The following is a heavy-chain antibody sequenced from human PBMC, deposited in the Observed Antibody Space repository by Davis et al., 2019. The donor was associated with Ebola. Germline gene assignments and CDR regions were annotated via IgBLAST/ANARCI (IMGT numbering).Heavy chain of an antibody. Sequence: GESLKISCAASGFTFYRYEMNWVRQAPGKGLDWVAVISYDGASAYYADSVKGRFTISRDNSKNTMFLQMNSLRAEDTAVYYCAKVPHTYKGGAVGSVDSWGQGTLVTVSS. CDR2: ISYDGASA. CDR1: GFTFYRYE. CDR3: AKVPHTYKGGAVGSVDS. D-gene: IGHD1-14*01. V-gene: IGHV3-30*18. J-gene: IGHJ4*02.